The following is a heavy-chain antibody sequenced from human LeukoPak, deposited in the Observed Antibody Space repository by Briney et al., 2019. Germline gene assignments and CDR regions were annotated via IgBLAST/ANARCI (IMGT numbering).Heavy chain of an antibody. CDR1: GYTLTELS. Sequence: ASVKVSCKVSGYTLTELSMHWVRQAPGQGLEWMGIINPSGGSTSYAQKFQGRVTMTRDTSTSTVYMELSSLRSEDTAVYYCARALGDYYDSSGYKRKDPSFDYWGQGTLVTVSS. J-gene: IGHJ4*02. D-gene: IGHD3-22*01. V-gene: IGHV1-46*01. CDR3: ARALGDYYDSSGYKRKDPSFDY. CDR2: INPSGGST.